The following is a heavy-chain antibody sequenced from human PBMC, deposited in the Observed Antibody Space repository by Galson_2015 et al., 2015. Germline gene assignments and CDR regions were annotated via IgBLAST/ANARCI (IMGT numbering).Heavy chain of an antibody. V-gene: IGHV3-48*01. J-gene: IGHJ4*02. D-gene: IGHD6-19*01. CDR2: ISSSSSTI. CDR1: GFTFSSYS. CDR3: ARVRSKGISSEDY. Sequence: SLRLSCAASGFTFSSYSMNWVRQAPGKGLEWVSYISSSSSTIYYAGSVKGRFTISRDNAKNSLYLQMNSLRAEDTTVYYCARVRSKGISSEDYWGQGTLVTVSS.